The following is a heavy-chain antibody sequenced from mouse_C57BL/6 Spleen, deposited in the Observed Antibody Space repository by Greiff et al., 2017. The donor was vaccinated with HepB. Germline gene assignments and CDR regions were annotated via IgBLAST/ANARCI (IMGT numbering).Heavy chain of an antibody. CDR1: GYTFTSYW. CDR2: IDPSDSYT. D-gene: IGHD2-13*01. Sequence: QVQLKQPGAELVMPGASVKLSCKASGYTFTSYWMHWVKQRPGQGLEWIGEIDPSDSYTNYNQKFKGKSTLTVGKSSSTAYMQLSSLTSEDSAVYDCARGVRYYAMDYWGQGTSVTGSS. V-gene: IGHV1-69*01. J-gene: IGHJ4*01. CDR3: ARGVRYYAMDY.